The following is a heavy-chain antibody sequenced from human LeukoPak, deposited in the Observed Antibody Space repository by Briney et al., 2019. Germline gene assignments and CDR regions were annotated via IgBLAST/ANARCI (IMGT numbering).Heavy chain of an antibody. Sequence: TGGSLRLSCAASGFIVSDNYMSWVRQAPGKGLEWVSIIYDGGSTYYADSVKGRFTISRDISKNTFYLHINSLRVEDTAVYYCARGSNTFDYWSQGTLVTVSS. J-gene: IGHJ4*02. CDR2: IYDGGST. CDR3: ARGSNTFDY. CDR1: GFIVSDNY. D-gene: IGHD4-11*01. V-gene: IGHV3-66*01.